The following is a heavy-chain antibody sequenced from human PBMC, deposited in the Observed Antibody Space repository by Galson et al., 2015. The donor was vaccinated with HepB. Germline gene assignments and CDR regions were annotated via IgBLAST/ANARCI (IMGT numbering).Heavy chain of an antibody. Sequence: SLRLSCAASGFTFSSHGMHWVRQAPGKGLEWVAVISYDGSNKYYADSVKGRFTISRDNSKITLYLQMNSLRAEDTAVYYCAKDLAYRDGYNFGYWGQGTLVTVSS. J-gene: IGHJ4*02. D-gene: IGHD5-24*01. V-gene: IGHV3-30*18. CDR2: ISYDGSNK. CDR3: AKDLAYRDGYNFGY. CDR1: GFTFSSHG.